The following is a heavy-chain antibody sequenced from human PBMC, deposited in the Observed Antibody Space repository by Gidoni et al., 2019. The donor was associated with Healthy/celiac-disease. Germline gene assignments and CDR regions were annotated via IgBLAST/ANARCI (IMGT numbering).Heavy chain of an antibody. CDR2: INHSGST. CDR1: CGFFRGYY. V-gene: IGHV4-34*01. CDR3: AIRSIAAAAAGWFDP. D-gene: IGHD6-13*01. J-gene: IGHJ5*02. Sequence: VFCGFFRGYYWSWIRQPPGKGLEWIGEINHSGSTNYNPSLKSRVTISVDTSKNQFSLKLSSVTAADTAVYYCAIRSIAAAAAGWFDPWGQGTLVTVSS.